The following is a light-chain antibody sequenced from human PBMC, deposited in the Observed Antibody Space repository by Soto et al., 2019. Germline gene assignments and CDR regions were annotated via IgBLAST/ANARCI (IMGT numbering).Light chain of an antibody. CDR3: QQYNKWPPLT. Sequence: EIVLTQSPGTLSLSPGERATLSCRASQFVISNYLAWYQHKPGQAPRLLIYGASTRATGIPARFSGSGSGTEFTLTISSLQSEDFAVYYCQQYNKWPPLTFGGGTKVDIK. J-gene: IGKJ4*01. CDR1: QFVISN. CDR2: GAS. V-gene: IGKV3-15*01.